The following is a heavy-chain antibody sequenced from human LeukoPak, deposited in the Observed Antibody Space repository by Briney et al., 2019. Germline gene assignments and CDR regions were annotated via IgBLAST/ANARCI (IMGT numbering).Heavy chain of an antibody. CDR2: IRYDGSNK. Sequence: PGGSLRLSCAASGFTFSSYGMHWVRQAPGKGLEWVAFIRYDGSNKYYADSVKGRFTISRDNPKNTLYLQMNSLRAEDTAVYYCAKDGSGYYYYYMDVWGKGTTVTISS. CDR1: GFTFSSYG. D-gene: IGHD5-12*01. J-gene: IGHJ6*03. CDR3: AKDGSGYYYYYMDV. V-gene: IGHV3-30*02.